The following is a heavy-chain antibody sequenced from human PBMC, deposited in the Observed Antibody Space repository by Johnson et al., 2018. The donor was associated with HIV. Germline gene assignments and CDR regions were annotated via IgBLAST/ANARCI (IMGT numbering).Heavy chain of an antibody. Sequence: VQLVESGGGLVQPGGSLRLSCAASGFAFGSYWMHWVRQAPGKGLQWVANIKQDGSEKYYVDSVKGRFTISRDNAKNSLYLQMNSLRAEDTAVYYCARDPGVVEAPRSLLDAFDIWGQGTMVTVSS. V-gene: IGHV3-7*05. CDR2: IKQDGSEK. J-gene: IGHJ3*02. D-gene: IGHD2-15*01. CDR1: GFAFGSYW. CDR3: ARDPGVVEAPRSLLDAFDI.